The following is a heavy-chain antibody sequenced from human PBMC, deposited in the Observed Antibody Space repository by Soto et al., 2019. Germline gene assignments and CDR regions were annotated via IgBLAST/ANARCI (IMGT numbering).Heavy chain of an antibody. J-gene: IGHJ3*01. Sequence: QVHLRESGPGRVQPSGTLSVSCVVSGVSISSNKWWTWVRQPPGKGLEWIGEIYSSGRTHYNPSLKSRVTISIDKSKKQFSLKLNSVTAADTAAYYCARVGYDDWGQGTMVTVSS. CDR3: ARVGYDD. CDR1: GVSISSNKW. D-gene: IGHD2-15*01. CDR2: IYSSGRT. V-gene: IGHV4-4*02.